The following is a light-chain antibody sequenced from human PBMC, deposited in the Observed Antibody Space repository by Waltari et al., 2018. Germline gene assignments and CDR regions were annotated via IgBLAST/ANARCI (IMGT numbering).Light chain of an antibody. CDR1: QTILTW. Sequence: DTQVTQSPSTLSASVGDSVTITCRASQTILTWMAWYQQKPGKAPKLLIYKASRLESGVPSRFSGTASGTEFTLTISSLQPDDSATYYCQQYHDYSTFGQGTKLESK. CDR3: QQYHDYST. CDR2: KAS. V-gene: IGKV1-5*03. J-gene: IGKJ2*01.